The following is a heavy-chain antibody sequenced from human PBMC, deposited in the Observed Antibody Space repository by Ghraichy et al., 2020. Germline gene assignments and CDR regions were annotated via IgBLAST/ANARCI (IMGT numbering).Heavy chain of an antibody. CDR2: ISNDGIYK. J-gene: IGHJ4*02. D-gene: IGHD6-19*01. V-gene: IGHV3-30*04. CDR3: ARDRSGVAVAGTWGNFDS. CDR1: GFTFSTYP. Sequence: LSLTCAASGFTFSTYPMHWLRLAPGKGLEWLAIISNDGIYKFYRDSVRGRFNISRDNAKNTLYLQMNSLRPEDAGVYHCARDRSGVAVAGTWGNFDSWGQGTLVAVSS.